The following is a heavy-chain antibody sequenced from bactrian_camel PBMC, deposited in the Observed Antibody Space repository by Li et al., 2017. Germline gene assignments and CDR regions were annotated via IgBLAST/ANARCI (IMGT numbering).Heavy chain of an antibody. J-gene: IGHJ6*01. V-gene: IGHV3S31*01. Sequence: DVQLVESGGASVQAGGSLRLSCAARLVSHKTHCMGWFRQVPGKEREGVAAIYTDNGSTHYADSVKGRFTISKDNAKNTVYLQMNSLKSEDTALYYCATRLSERSDIRFFGYWGQGTQVTVS. D-gene: IGHD4*01. CDR3: ATRLSERSDIRFFGY. CDR1: LVSHKTHC. CDR2: IYTDNGST.